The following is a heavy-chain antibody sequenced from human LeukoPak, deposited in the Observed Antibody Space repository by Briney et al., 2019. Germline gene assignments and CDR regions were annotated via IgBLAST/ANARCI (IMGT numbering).Heavy chain of an antibody. CDR1: GFTFSGFA. CDR2: ISGSGDNT. Sequence: GGSLRLSCAASGFTFSGFAMSWVRRTPGKGLEWVSGISGSGDNTLYADSVKGRFTISRDNPKNTLYLEMNSLRAEDTAIYYCSKMKGHPLPKYYMDVWGQGTTVTVSS. J-gene: IGHJ6*01. V-gene: IGHV3-23*01. D-gene: IGHD1-26*01. CDR3: SKMKGHPLPKYYMDV.